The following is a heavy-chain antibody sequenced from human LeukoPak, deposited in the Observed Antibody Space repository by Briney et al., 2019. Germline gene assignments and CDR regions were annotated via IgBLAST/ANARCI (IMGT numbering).Heavy chain of an antibody. V-gene: IGHV1-18*01. J-gene: IGHJ5*02. D-gene: IGHD2-15*01. CDR3: ARVGPRLPVVVVAATINWFDP. CDR1: GYTFTSYG. Sequence: ASVKVSCKASGYTFTSYGISWVRQAPGQGLEWMGWISAYNGNTNYAQKLQGRVTMTRDTSISTAYMELSRLRSDDTAVYYCARVGPRLPVVVVAATINWFDPWGQGTLVTVSS. CDR2: ISAYNGNT.